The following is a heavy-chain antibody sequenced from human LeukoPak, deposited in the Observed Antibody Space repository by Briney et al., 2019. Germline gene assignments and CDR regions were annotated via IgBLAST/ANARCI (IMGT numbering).Heavy chain of an antibody. Sequence: ASVKVSCKASGYTFTSYDINWVRQATGQGLEWMGWMNPNSGNTGYAQKFQGRVTMTRNTSISTAYMELSSLRSEDTAVYYCARGVKWLRFFDWFDPWGQGTLVTVSS. J-gene: IGHJ5*02. CDR3: ARGVKWLRFFDWFDP. CDR2: MNPNSGNT. D-gene: IGHD5-12*01. V-gene: IGHV1-8*01. CDR1: GYTFTSYD.